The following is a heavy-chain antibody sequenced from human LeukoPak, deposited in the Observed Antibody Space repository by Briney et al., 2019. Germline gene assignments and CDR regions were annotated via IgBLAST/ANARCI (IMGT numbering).Heavy chain of an antibody. CDR1: GFAFDDYA. Sequence: GGSLRLSCAASGFAFDDYAMHWVRQAPGKGLEWVSLISWEGDTTYYADSVRGRFTISRENSKNSLYLQMNSLTADDTAFYYCTRDTDYGSATNYFDHWGQGTLVSVSS. J-gene: IGHJ4*02. V-gene: IGHV3-43D*04. D-gene: IGHD3-10*01. CDR2: ISWEGDTT. CDR3: TRDTDYGSATNYFDH.